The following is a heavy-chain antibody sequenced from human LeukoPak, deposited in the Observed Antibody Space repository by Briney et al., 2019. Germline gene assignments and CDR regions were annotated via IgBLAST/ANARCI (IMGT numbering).Heavy chain of an antibody. V-gene: IGHV4-59*08. CDR2: IYYSGSN. CDR1: GGPISGYY. CDR3: AREYSSSSGRRAFDI. J-gene: IGHJ3*02. D-gene: IGHD6-6*01. Sequence: PSETLSLTCTVSGGPISGYYWSWIRQPPGKGLEWIGYIYYSGSNNYNPSLKSRLTISIDTSENQFSLKLSSVTAADTAVYYCAREYSSSSGRRAFDIWGQGTMVTVSS.